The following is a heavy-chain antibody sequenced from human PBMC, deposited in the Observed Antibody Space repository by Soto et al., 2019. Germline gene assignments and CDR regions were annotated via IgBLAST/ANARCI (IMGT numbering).Heavy chain of an antibody. CDR3: ALPTQLHFGTAQFDY. V-gene: IGHV3-30-3*01. Sequence: GGSLRLSCAASGFTFSSYAMHWVRQAPGKGLEWVAVISYDGSNKYYADSVKGRFTISRDNSKNTLYLQMNSLRAEDTAVYYCALPTQLHFGTAQFDYWGQGTLVTVSS. D-gene: IGHD3-16*01. CDR1: GFTFSSYA. CDR2: ISYDGSNK. J-gene: IGHJ4*02.